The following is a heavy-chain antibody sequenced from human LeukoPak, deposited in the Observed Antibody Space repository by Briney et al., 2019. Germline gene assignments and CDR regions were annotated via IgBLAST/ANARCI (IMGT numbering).Heavy chain of an antibody. V-gene: IGHV3-23*01. CDR1: GFTFSSYA. CDR2: ISGSGSST. J-gene: IGHJ4*02. CDR3: AKTETTVTTFSHFDY. D-gene: IGHD4-17*01. Sequence: GSLRLSCAASGFTFSSYAMSWVRQAPGKGLEWVSAISGSGSSTYYADSVKGRFTISRDNSKNTLYLQMNSLRAEDTAVYYCAKTETTVTTFSHFDYWGQGTLVTVSS.